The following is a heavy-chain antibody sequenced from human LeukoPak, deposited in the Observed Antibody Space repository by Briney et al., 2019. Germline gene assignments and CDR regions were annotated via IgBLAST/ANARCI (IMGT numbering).Heavy chain of an antibody. CDR3: ARGSRFGVVGRDAFDI. V-gene: IGHV3-48*03. D-gene: IGHD3-3*01. Sequence: PGGSLRLSCAASGFTFSSYEMHWVRQAPGKGLEWVSYISSSGTTIYYADSVKGRFTISRDNAKNSLYLQVNSLRAEDTAVYYCARGSRFGVVGRDAFDIWGQGTVVTVSS. CDR1: GFTFSSYE. CDR2: ISSSGTTI. J-gene: IGHJ3*02.